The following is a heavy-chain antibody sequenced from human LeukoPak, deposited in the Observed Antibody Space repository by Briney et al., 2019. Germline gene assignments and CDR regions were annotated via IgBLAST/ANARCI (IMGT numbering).Heavy chain of an antibody. CDR2: IASSGRNP. D-gene: IGHD1-7*01. Sequence: LPGGSLRLSCAASGFNFNDAAMTWVRQAPGKGLEWVSLIASSGRNPYYTDSVRGRFTISRDNSKKTLYLQMNSLRAEDTAVYYCARERGLTSFELDYWGQGTLVTVSS. CDR1: GFNFNDAA. J-gene: IGHJ4*02. CDR3: ARERGLTSFELDY. V-gene: IGHV3-23*01.